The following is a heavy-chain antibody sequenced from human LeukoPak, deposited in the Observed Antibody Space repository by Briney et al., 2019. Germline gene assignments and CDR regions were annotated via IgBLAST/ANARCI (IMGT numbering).Heavy chain of an antibody. CDR3: AKGEIPPVPSYYDSSGSPLDY. D-gene: IGHD3-22*01. J-gene: IGHJ4*02. CDR2: ISYDGSNK. CDR1: GFTFSSYG. Sequence: GGSLRLSCAASGFTFSSYGMHWVRQAPGKGLEWVAVISYDGSNKYYADSVKGRFTISRDNSKNTLYLQMNSLRAEDTAVYYCAKGEIPPVPSYYDSSGSPLDYWGQGTLVTVSS. V-gene: IGHV3-30*18.